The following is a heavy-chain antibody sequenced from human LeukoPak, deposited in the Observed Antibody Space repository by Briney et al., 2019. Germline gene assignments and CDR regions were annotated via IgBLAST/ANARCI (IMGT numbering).Heavy chain of an antibody. J-gene: IGHJ4*02. CDR1: GFTFSSYG. CDR2: IWYDGSNK. D-gene: IGHD3-22*01. V-gene: IGHV3-33*06. Sequence: GRSLRLSCAASGFTFSSYGMHWVRQAPGKGLEWVAVIWYDGSNKYYADSVKGRFTISRDNSKNTLYLQMNSLRAEDTAVHYCAKASYYDSSGSYSFDYWGQGTLVTVSS. CDR3: AKASYYDSSGSYSFDY.